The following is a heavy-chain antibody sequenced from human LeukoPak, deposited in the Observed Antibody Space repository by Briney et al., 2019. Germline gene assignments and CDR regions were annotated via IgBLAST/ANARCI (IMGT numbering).Heavy chain of an antibody. D-gene: IGHD6-6*01. J-gene: IGHJ4*02. CDR2: ISGSGGST. V-gene: IGHV3-23*01. CDR3: AKRELVLGSGRYFDY. Sequence: GSLRLSCAASGFTFSSYAVSWVRQAPGKGLEWVSAISGSGGSTYYADSVKGRFTISRDNSKNTLYLQMNSLRAEDTAVYYCAKRELVLGSGRYFDYWGQGTLVTVSS. CDR1: GFTFSSYA.